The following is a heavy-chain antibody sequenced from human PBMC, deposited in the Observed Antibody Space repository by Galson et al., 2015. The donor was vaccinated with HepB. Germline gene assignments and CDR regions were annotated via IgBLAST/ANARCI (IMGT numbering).Heavy chain of an antibody. D-gene: IGHD3-22*01. CDR3: ARDGKLLRARLITYDNSGYYQGGYFDC. Sequence: SLRLSCAASGFTFSSYAMHWVRQAPGKGLEWVAVISYDGSNKYYADTVKGRFTISRDNSKNTLYLQMNSLRTEDTAVYYCARDGKLLRARLITYDNSGYYQGGYFDCWGQGTLVTASS. CDR1: GFTFSSYA. J-gene: IGHJ4*02. CDR2: ISYDGSNK. V-gene: IGHV3-30*04.